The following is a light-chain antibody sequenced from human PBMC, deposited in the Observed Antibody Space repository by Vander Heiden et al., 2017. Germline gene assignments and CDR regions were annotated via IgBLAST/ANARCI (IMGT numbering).Light chain of an antibody. V-gene: IGLV3-25*03. Sequence: SYALTHPPSVSVSPGQTARITCSGDALPKQYAYCYQQKPGQAPVLVIYKDSERPSGIPERFSGSSSGTTVTLTISGVQAEDEADYYCQSADSSGTYVFGTGTKVTVL. J-gene: IGLJ1*01. CDR3: QSADSSGTYV. CDR1: ALPKQY. CDR2: KDS.